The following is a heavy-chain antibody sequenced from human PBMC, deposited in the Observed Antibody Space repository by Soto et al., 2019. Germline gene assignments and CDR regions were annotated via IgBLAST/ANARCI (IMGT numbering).Heavy chain of an antibody. J-gene: IGHJ4*02. CDR1: GFTFSTYW. D-gene: IGHD1-26*01. Sequence: EVQLVESGGGLVQPGGSLRLSCAASGFTFSTYWMHWVRQAPGKGLVWVSRISGDGSSTSYADSVKGRFTISRDNAKNTLYLQMNSLTAEDTVVYYCARGGMEPVDYWGQGTLVSVSS. CDR3: ARGGMEPVDY. V-gene: IGHV3-74*01. CDR2: ISGDGSST.